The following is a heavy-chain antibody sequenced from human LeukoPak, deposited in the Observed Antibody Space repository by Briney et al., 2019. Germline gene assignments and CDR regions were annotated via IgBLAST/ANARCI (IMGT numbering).Heavy chain of an antibody. V-gene: IGHV1-2*02. CDR1: GYTFTGYY. CDR2: INPNSGGT. CDR3: ARDPYDSSGRGDY. Sequence: ASVKVSCKASGYTFTGYYMHWVRQAPGQGLEWMGWINPNSGGTNYAQKFQGRVTMTRDTSISTAYVELRSLRSDDTAVYYCARDPYDSSGRGDYWGQGTLVTVSS. J-gene: IGHJ4*02. D-gene: IGHD3-22*01.